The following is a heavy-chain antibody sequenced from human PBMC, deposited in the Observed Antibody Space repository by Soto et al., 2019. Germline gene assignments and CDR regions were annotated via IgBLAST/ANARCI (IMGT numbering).Heavy chain of an antibody. CDR2: LTRSGTT. V-gene: IGHV3-23*01. Sequence: GGSLRLSCAASGFTFSNYAMSWVRQAPGKGLEWVSTLTRSGTTPYADSVRGRFTISRDNSKNTLYLQMNSLKTEDTAVYYCIADLPLSSGCNSDYWGQGALVTVSS. CDR3: IADLPLSSGCNSDY. D-gene: IGHD3-22*01. CDR1: GFTFSNYA. J-gene: IGHJ4*02.